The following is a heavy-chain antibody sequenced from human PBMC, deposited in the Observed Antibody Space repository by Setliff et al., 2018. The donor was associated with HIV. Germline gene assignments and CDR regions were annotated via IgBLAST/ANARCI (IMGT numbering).Heavy chain of an antibody. CDR2: IYYSGST. Sequence: LSLTCTVSGGSISSSSYYWGWIRQPPGKGLEWIGSIYYSGSTYYNPSLKSRVTISVDTSKNQFSLKLSSVTAADTAVYYCACGAAAGTDYYYYYYMDVWGKGTRSPSP. CDR3: ACGAAAGTDYYYYYYMDV. D-gene: IGHD6-13*01. CDR1: GGSISSSSYY. V-gene: IGHV4-39*01. J-gene: IGHJ6*03.